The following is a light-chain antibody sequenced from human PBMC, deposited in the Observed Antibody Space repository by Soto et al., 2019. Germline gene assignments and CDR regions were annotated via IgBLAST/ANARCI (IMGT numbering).Light chain of an antibody. CDR1: SSVVGGYNY. CDR2: EVT. V-gene: IGLV2-14*01. J-gene: IGLJ3*02. CDR3: SSYTNSDTGV. Sequence: QSALTQPASVSGSPGQSVTISCTGTSSVVGGYNYVSWYQQHPGQVPKLTIYEVTNRPSGVSSRFSGSKSGNTASLTISGLQAEDEADYYCSSYTNSDTGVFGGGTKVTVL.